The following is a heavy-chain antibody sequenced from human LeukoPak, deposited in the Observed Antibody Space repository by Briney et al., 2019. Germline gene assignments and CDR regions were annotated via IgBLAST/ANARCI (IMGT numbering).Heavy chain of an antibody. CDR3: ARHRYYYRSGSYYGAPYYMDV. D-gene: IGHD3-10*01. J-gene: IGHJ6*03. CDR1: GYSISNGYY. V-gene: IGHV4-38-2*02. Sequence: SETLSLTCTVSGYSISNGYYWGWIRPPPGKGLEFIGSVYHGGNTYYKASLKSRVTISLDTSKNQFSLRLSSVTAADTAVYYCARHRYYYRSGSYYGAPYYMDVWGKGTTVTISS. CDR2: VYHGGNT.